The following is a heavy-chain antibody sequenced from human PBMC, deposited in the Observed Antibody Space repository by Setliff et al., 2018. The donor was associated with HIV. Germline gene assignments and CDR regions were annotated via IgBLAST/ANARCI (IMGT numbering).Heavy chain of an antibody. CDR3: ATALGYCSGGSCCPYYFDY. CDR2: INHSGGT. CDR1: GGSFSGYY. J-gene: IGHJ4*02. Sequence: KPSETLSLTCAVYGGSFSGYYWSWIRQPPGKGLEWIGEINHSGGTNYNPSPKSRVTISVDTSKSQFSLRLSSVTAADTAVYYCATALGYCSGGSCCPYYFDYWGQGTLVTVSS. V-gene: IGHV4-34*01. D-gene: IGHD2-15*01.